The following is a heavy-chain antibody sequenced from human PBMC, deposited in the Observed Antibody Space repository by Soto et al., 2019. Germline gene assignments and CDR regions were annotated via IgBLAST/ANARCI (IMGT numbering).Heavy chain of an antibody. Sequence: SVKVSCKASGGTFSSYAISWVRQAPGQGLEWMGGIIPIFGTANYVQKFQGRVTITADKSTSTAYMELSSLRSEDTAVYYCARDGGYCGSTSCYGTYYYYGTDVWGQGTTVTVSS. J-gene: IGHJ6*02. CDR2: IIPIFGTA. D-gene: IGHD2-2*01. CDR1: GGTFSSYA. V-gene: IGHV1-69*06. CDR3: ARDGGYCGSTSCYGTYYYYGTDV.